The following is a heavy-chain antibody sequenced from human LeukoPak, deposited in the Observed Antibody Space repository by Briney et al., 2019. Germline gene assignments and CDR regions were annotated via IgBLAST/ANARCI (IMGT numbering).Heavy chain of an antibody. J-gene: IGHJ6*02. D-gene: IGHD1-26*01. V-gene: IGHV3-48*04. Sequence: GGSLRLSCAASGFTFSSYSMNWVRQAPGKGLEWISYISSSSSTIYYADSVKGRFTISRDNAKNSLYLQMNSLRAEDTAVYYCARDLSPWWELLYSGMDVWGQGTTVTVPS. CDR2: ISSSSSTI. CDR3: ARDLSPWWELLYSGMDV. CDR1: GFTFSSYS.